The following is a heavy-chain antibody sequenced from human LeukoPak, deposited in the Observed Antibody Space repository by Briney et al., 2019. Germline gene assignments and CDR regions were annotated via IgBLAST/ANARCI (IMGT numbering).Heavy chain of an antibody. CDR1: GGSISSGSYY. Sequence: KSSETLSLTCTVSGGSISSGSYYWSWIRQPAGKGLEWIGRIYTSGSTNYNPSLKSRVTISVDTSKNQFSLKLSSVTAADTAVYYCARVMSNRLNLDYWGQGTLVTVSS. J-gene: IGHJ4*02. V-gene: IGHV4-61*02. CDR3: ARVMSNRLNLDY. CDR2: IYTSGST. D-gene: IGHD3-10*02.